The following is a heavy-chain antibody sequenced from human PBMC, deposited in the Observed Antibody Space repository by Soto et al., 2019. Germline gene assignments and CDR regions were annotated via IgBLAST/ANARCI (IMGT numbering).Heavy chain of an antibody. J-gene: IGHJ6*02. CDR1: GFTFSSYS. D-gene: IGHD4-17*01. CDR3: ARGGEQNYCYYGMDV. Sequence: EVQLVESGGGLVKPGGSLRLSCAASGFTFSSYSMNWVRQAPGKGLEWVSSISSSSSYIYYADSVKGRFTISRDNAKNALYLQMNSLRAEDTAVYYCARGGEQNYCYYGMDVWGQGTKVAVSS. CDR2: ISSSSSYI. V-gene: IGHV3-21*01.